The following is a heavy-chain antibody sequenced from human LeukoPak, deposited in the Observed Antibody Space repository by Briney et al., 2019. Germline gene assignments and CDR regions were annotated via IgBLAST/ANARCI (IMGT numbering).Heavy chain of an antibody. CDR1: GYTFTSYY. J-gene: IGHJ1*01. CDR3: ARDLTYCGGDCYSGFQH. Sequence: ASVKVSCKASGYTFTSYYMHWVRQAPGQGLEWMGIINPSGGSTSYAQKFQGRVTMTRDTSTRTVYMELSRLRSEDTAVYYCARDLTYCGGDCYSGFQHWGQGTLVTVSS. D-gene: IGHD2-21*02. CDR2: INPSGGST. V-gene: IGHV1-46*01.